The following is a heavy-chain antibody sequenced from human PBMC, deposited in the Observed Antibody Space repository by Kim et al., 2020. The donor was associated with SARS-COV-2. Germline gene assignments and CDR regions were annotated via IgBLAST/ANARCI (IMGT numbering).Heavy chain of an antibody. V-gene: IGHV3-7*01. Sequence: EIYHVDSVKSRLISSRDNAKNTLYLQMSSQGVEDTAVYYCAREVWNYDFDIWGQGTMVTVSS. CDR2: EI. D-gene: IGHD1-7*01. J-gene: IGHJ3*02. CDR3: AREVWNYDFDI.